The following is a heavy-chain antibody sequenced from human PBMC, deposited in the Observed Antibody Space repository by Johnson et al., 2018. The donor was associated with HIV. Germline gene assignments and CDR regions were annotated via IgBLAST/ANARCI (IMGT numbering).Heavy chain of an antibody. CDR1: VFTFDDYA. CDR3: ARGALLWFRADDAFDI. V-gene: IGHV3-9*01. D-gene: IGHD3-10*01. CDR2: ISWNSGTI. J-gene: IGHJ3*02. Sequence: VQLVDSGGGFVQPGRSLRLSFSASVFTFDDYAMHWVRQAPGKGLEWVSAISWNSGTIGSADSVKGRFTISRDNAKNSLYLQMNSLRAEDTAVYYCARGALLWFRADDAFDIWGQGTMVTVSS.